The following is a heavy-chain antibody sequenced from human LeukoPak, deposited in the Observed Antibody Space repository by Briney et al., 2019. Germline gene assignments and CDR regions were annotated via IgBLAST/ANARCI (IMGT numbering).Heavy chain of an antibody. Sequence: GTSLRLSCAASGFSFSSYEMHWVRQAPGRGLEWVALISHDAINKYYADSVKYRFAISRDNSKKTLFLQMDSLRPEDTALYYCARDGGYYYFDYWGQGTLVTVSS. J-gene: IGHJ4*02. CDR2: ISHDAINK. V-gene: IGHV3-30*09. D-gene: IGHD2-15*01. CDR3: ARDGGYYYFDY. CDR1: GFSFSSYE.